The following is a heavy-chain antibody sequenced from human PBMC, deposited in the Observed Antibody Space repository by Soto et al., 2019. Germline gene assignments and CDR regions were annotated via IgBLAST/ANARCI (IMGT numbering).Heavy chain of an antibody. CDR1: GFTFSSYG. D-gene: IGHD2-2*01. J-gene: IGHJ6*02. Sequence: PGGSLRLSCAASGFTFSSYGMHWVRQAPGKGLEWVAVIWYDGSNKYYADSVKGRFTISRDNSKNTLYLQMNSLRAEDTAVYYCARDVVVVPAAITGMDVWGQGTTVTVSS. V-gene: IGHV3-33*01. CDR3: ARDVVVVPAAITGMDV. CDR2: IWYDGSNK.